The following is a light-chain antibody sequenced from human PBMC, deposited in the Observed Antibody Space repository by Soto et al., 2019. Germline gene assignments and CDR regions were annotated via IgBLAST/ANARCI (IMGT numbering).Light chain of an antibody. J-gene: IGLJ1*01. V-gene: IGLV2-14*01. Sequence: QSALTQPASVSGSPGQSITISCTGTSSDVGVYNYVSWYQQHPGKAPKLMIYDVSHRPSGVSNRFSGSESDNTASLTISGLQAEDEAAYYCSSYTSSSAYVFGTGTKLTVL. CDR3: SSYTSSSAYV. CDR1: SSDVGVYNY. CDR2: DVS.